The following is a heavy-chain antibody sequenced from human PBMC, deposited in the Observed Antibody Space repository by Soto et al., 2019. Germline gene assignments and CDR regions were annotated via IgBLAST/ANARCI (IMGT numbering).Heavy chain of an antibody. CDR2: ISSSSSTI. J-gene: IGHJ5*02. D-gene: IGHD6-13*01. Sequence: EVQLVESGGGLVQPGGSLRLSCAASGFTFSSYSMNWVRQAPGKGLEWVSYISSSSSTIYYADSVKGRFTISRDNAKNSLYLQMNSLRAEDTAVYYCARAPLTDSSSWYQGWFDPWGQGTLVTVSS. CDR3: ARAPLTDSSSWYQGWFDP. V-gene: IGHV3-48*01. CDR1: GFTFSSYS.